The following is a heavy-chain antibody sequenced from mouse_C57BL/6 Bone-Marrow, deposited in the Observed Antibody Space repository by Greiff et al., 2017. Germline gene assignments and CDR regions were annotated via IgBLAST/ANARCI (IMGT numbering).Heavy chain of an antibody. CDR3: ARGTLRRFDY. D-gene: IGHD1-2*01. V-gene: IGHV1-50*01. CDR1: GYTFPSYW. CDR2: IDPSDSYT. Sequence: QVQLQQSGAELVKPGASVKLSCKASGYTFPSYWMQWVKQRPGQGLEWIGEIDPSDSYTNYNQKFKGKATLTVDTSSSTAYMQLSSLTSEDSAVYYCARGTLRRFDYWGQGTTLTVSS. J-gene: IGHJ2*01.